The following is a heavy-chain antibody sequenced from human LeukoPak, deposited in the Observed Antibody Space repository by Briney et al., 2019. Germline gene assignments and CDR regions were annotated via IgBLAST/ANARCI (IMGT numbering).Heavy chain of an antibody. CDR2: FSTGAKTI. D-gene: IGHD3-10*01. Sequence: GGSLRLSCAASGFTFSDYYMNWIRQAPGKGLEWVAYFSTGAKTIYYSDPVKGRFTISRDNAKNSLFLQMNSLRAEDTAVYYCARDTFSPPIWFGALSELDAFDIWGQGTMVTVSS. CDR3: ARDTFSPPIWFGALSELDAFDI. CDR1: GFTFSDYY. V-gene: IGHV3-11*01. J-gene: IGHJ3*02.